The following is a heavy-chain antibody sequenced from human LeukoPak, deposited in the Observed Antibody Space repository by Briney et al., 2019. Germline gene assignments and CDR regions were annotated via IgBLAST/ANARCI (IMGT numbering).Heavy chain of an antibody. CDR2: INHSGST. V-gene: IGHV4-34*01. CDR3: ARLIHCSSTSCSYYFDY. D-gene: IGHD2-2*01. J-gene: IGHJ4*02. Sequence: SETLSLTCAVYGGSFSGYYWSWIRQPPGKGLEWIGEINHSGSTNYNPSLKSRVTISVDTSKNQFSLKLSSVTAADTAVYYCARLIHCSSTSCSYYFDYWGQGTLVTVSS. CDR1: GGSFSGYY.